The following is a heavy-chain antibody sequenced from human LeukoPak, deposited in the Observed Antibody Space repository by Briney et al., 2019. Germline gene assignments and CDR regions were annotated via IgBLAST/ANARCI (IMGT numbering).Heavy chain of an antibody. CDR3: ARLFPTYDYVWGSYRSYAFDI. Sequence: SETLSLTCTVSGGSISSSSYYWGWIRQPPGKGLEWIGSIYYSGSTYYTPSLKNRVTISVDTSRNQFSLKLSSVTAADTAVYYCARLFPTYDYVWGSYRSYAFDIWGQGTMVTVSS. D-gene: IGHD3-16*02. CDR2: IYYSGST. V-gene: IGHV4-39*01. CDR1: GGSISSSSYY. J-gene: IGHJ3*02.